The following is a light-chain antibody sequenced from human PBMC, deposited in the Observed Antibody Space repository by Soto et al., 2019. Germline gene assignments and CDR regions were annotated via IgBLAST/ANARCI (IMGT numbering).Light chain of an antibody. V-gene: IGLV2-11*01. CDR2: DVN. CDR3: CSYAGNYKYV. J-gene: IGLJ1*01. CDR1: SSDVGAYNF. Sequence: QSALTQPRSVSGSPGQSVTISCTGTSSDVGAYNFASWYQQHPGTAPKLMIHDVNKRPSGVPDRFSGSKSGNTASLTISGLQADDEDDYYCCSYAGNYKYVFGTGTKV.